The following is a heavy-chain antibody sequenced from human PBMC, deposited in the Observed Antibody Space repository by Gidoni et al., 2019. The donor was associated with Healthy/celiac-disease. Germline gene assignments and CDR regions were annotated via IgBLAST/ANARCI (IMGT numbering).Heavy chain of an antibody. CDR3: ARALYGDYQWFDP. J-gene: IGHJ5*02. CDR2: ISYDGSNK. D-gene: IGHD4-17*01. CDR1: GCTFSSYA. V-gene: IGHV3-30-3*01. Sequence: VQLVEAGGGVVQPGRARRLSCTASGCTFSSYAMHGVRQAPGKGLGWVAVISYDGSNKYSADSVKCRFTISRDNSKNTLYLQMNSLRAEDTAVYYCARALYGDYQWFDPWGQGTLVTVSS.